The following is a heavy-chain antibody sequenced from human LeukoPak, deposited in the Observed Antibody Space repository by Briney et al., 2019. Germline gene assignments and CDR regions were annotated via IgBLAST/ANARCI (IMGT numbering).Heavy chain of an antibody. V-gene: IGHV4-39*01. D-gene: IGHD4-17*01. J-gene: IGHJ3*02. CDR3: ARLPTVTTRRGAFDI. Sequence: SETLSLTCTVSGGSIGSNGYYWGWIRQPPGKGLEWIGSIYYSGSTFYNPSLKSRNTISVDTSKNQFSLNLTSVTAADSAVYYCARLPTVTTRRGAFDIWGQGTMVTVSS. CDR1: GGSIGSNGYY. CDR2: IYYSGST.